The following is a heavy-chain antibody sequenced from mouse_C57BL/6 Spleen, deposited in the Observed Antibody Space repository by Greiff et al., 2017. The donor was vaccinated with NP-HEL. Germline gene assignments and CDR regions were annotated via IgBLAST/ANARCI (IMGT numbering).Heavy chain of an antibody. CDR2: IWRGGST. V-gene: IGHV2-5*01. J-gene: IGHJ4*01. Sequence: QVQLKQSGPGLVQPSQSLSITCTVSGFSLTSYGVHWVRQSPGKGLEWLGVIWRGGSTDYNAAFMSRLSITKDNSKSQVFFKMNSLQAEDTAIYYCAKGDDGSSLDYYAMDYWGQGTSVTVSS. CDR1: GFSLTSYG. D-gene: IGHD1-1*01. CDR3: AKGDDGSSLDYYAMDY.